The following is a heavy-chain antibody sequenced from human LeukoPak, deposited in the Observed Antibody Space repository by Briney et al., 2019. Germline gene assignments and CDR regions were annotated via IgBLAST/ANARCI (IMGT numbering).Heavy chain of an antibody. CDR2: IKTDGSST. V-gene: IGHV3-74*01. Sequence: GGSLRLSCAASGFTFNTYWMHWIRQAPGKGLEWVSRIKTDGSSTTYADSVKGRFTISRDNAKSTLYLQMNSLRAEDTAVYYCARAYHADSSGWGYWGQGTLVTVPS. J-gene: IGHJ4*02. D-gene: IGHD3-22*01. CDR1: GFTFNTYW. CDR3: ARAYHADSSGWGY.